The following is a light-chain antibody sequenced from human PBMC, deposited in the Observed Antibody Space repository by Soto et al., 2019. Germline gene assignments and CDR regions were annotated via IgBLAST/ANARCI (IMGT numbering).Light chain of an antibody. CDR3: LSADSGRTTSYRV. CDR1: GLPRKY. CDR2: KDS. V-gene: IGLV3-16*01. J-gene: IGLJ3*02. Sequence: SYELTQPPSVSVSLGQMARITCSGEGLPRKYAYWYQQKPGQPPVLVIHKDSERPSGIPERFSGSSSGTIATLTITGVQAEDEADDYCLSADSGRTTSYRVFGGGTQLTVL.